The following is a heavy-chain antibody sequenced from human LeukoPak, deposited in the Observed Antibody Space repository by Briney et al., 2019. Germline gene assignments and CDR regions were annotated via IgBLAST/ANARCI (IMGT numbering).Heavy chain of an antibody. CDR1: GGSISSYY. J-gene: IGHJ6*03. CDR3: ARSRQSRYSSSWYKHEVYYMDV. V-gene: IGHV4-4*07. CDR2: IYTSGST. D-gene: IGHD6-13*01. Sequence: PSETLSLTCTVSGGSISSYYWSWIRQPAGKGLEWIGRIYTSGSTNYNPSLKSRVTISVDTSKNQFSLKLSSVTAADTAVYYCARSRQSRYSSSWYKHEVYYMDVWGKGTTVTISS.